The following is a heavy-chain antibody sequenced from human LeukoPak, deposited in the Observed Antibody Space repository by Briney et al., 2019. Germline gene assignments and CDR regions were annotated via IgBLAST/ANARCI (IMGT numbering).Heavy chain of an antibody. CDR3: ARRDGSNSGWSFDY. V-gene: IGHV5-51*01. D-gene: IGHD6-19*01. J-gene: IGHJ4*02. Sequence: GESLKISCRGSGYTFNKYWIGWVRQMPGKGLEWMGIIYPGNSDTRYSPSFQGQVTISADKSISTIYLQWSSLKASDTAMFYCARRDGSNSGWSFDYWGQGTLVTVSS. CDR1: GYTFNKYW. CDR2: IYPGNSDT.